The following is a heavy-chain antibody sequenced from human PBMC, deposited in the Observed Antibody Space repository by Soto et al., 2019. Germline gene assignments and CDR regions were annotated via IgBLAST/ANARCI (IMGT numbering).Heavy chain of an antibody. J-gene: IGHJ6*02. V-gene: IGHV3-30-3*01. CDR3: ARDSNDGSSGWYYYYGMDV. Sequence: VGSLRLSCAASGFTFSSYAMHWVRQAPGKGLEWVAVISYDGSNKYYADSVKGRFTISRDNSKNTLYLQMSSLRAEDTAVYYCARDSNDGSSGWYYYYGMDVWGQGTTVTVSS. D-gene: IGHD6-19*01. CDR1: GFTFSSYA. CDR2: ISYDGSNK.